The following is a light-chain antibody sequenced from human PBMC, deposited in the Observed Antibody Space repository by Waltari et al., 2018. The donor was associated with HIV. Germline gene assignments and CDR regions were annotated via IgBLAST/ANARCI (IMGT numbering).Light chain of an antibody. Sequence: DTMMPQSPATLSVSPGDRATLSCRASQSVSSNLAWYQQKPGQDPRLLIYGASTRATAIPARVSGSGSGTEFTLTISSLQSEDIAIYYCQQYNNWPQTFGQGTKVEIK. CDR3: QQYNNWPQT. V-gene: IGKV3-15*01. CDR1: QSVSSN. J-gene: IGKJ1*01. CDR2: GAS.